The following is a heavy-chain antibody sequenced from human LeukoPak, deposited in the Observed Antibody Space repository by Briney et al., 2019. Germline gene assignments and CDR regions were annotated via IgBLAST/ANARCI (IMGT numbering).Heavy chain of an antibody. D-gene: IGHD4-23*01. CDR3: ARGGWELELDY. J-gene: IGHJ4*02. V-gene: IGHV4-59*01. CDR1: GGSIGNFY. CDR2: IYTSGST. Sequence: PSETLSLTCTVTGGSIGNFYWSWIRQPPGKGLEWIGYIYTSGSTNCNPSLKSRVTMSVDTSKSRFSLKLSSVTAADTAVYYCARGGWELELDYWGQGILVTVSS.